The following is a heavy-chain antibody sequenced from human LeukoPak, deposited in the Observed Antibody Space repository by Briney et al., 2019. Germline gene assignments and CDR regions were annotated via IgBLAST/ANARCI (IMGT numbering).Heavy chain of an antibody. CDR3: ARDRDATLIHYFGS. CDR2: VSFDEVTK. V-gene: IGHV3-30*04. J-gene: IGHJ4*02. D-gene: IGHD3-10*01. Sequence: GTSLRLSCSASGFTFSGYVMHWVRQAPGSGPEWVALVSFDEVTKYYADSVKGRFTISRDDSKNTIHLQLNSLRVEDTAVYYCARDRDATLIHYFGSWGQGALVTVSS. CDR1: GFTFSGYV.